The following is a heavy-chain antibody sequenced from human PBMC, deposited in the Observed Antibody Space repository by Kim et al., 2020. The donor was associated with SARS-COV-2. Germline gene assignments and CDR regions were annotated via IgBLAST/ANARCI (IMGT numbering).Heavy chain of an antibody. J-gene: IGHJ4*02. D-gene: IGHD3-10*01. CDR3: ARPARWGYGSGIDY. CDR1: GGSISSSSYY. V-gene: IGHV4-39*01. Sequence: SETLSLTCTVSGGSISSSSYYWGWIRQPPGKGLEWIGSIYYSGSTYYNPSLKSRVTISVDTSNNQFSLRLSSVTAADTAVYYCARPARWGYGSGIDYWGQGTLVTVSS. CDR2: IYYSGST.